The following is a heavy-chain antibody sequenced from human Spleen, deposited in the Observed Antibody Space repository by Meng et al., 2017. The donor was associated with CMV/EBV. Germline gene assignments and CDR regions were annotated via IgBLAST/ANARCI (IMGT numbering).Heavy chain of an antibody. CDR3: AREGPRYQLLYEDY. J-gene: IGHJ4*02. V-gene: IGHV3-43D*03. Sequence: GESLKISCAASGFTFDDYAMHWVRQAPGKGLEWVSLISWDGGSTYYADSVKGRFTISRDDAKNSVSLQMNSLRAEDTAVYYCAREGPRYQLLYEDYWGQGTLVTVSS. D-gene: IGHD2-2*02. CDR2: ISWDGGST. CDR1: GFTFDDYA.